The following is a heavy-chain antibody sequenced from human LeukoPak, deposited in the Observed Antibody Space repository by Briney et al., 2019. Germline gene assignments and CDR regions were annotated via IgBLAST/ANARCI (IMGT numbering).Heavy chain of an antibody. D-gene: IGHD1-1*01. CDR2: IYSDGSST. CDR1: GFTFRSYW. Sequence: PGGSPRLSCAASGFTFRSYWMHWVRQAPGKGLVWVSRIYSDGSSTGYADSVKGRFTISRDNAKNMLYLQMNSLRVEDTAVYYCVRDAGNWIGNYYFDYWGQGTLVTVSS. J-gene: IGHJ4*02. V-gene: IGHV3-74*01. CDR3: VRDAGNWIGNYYFDY.